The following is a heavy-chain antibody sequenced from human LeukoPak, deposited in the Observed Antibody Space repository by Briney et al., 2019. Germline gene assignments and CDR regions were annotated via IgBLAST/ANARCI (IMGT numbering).Heavy chain of an antibody. V-gene: IGHV1-18*01. CDR1: GGTFSSYA. D-gene: IGHD4-17*01. CDR3: ARDHYGDYGFDY. Sequence: ASVKVSCRASGGTFSSYAISWVRQAPGQGLEWMGWISAYNGNTNYAQKLQGRVTMTTDTSTSTAYMELRSLRSDDTAVYYCARDHYGDYGFDYWGQGTLVTVSS. J-gene: IGHJ4*02. CDR2: ISAYNGNT.